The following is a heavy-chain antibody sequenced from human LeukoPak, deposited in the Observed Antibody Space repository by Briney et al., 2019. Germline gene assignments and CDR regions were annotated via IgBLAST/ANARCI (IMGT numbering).Heavy chain of an antibody. D-gene: IGHD6-13*01. CDR2: INPNSGGT. J-gene: IGHJ6*03. V-gene: IGHV1-2*06. CDR1: GYTFTGYY. CDR3: ARIIAAAGTGNYYYYYMDV. Sequence: ASVKFYCKASGYTFTGYYMHWVRQAPGQGLEWMGPINPNSGGTNYAQKFQGRVTMTRDTSISTAYMELSRLRSDDTAVYYCARIIAAAGTGNYYYYYMDVWGKGTTVTVSS.